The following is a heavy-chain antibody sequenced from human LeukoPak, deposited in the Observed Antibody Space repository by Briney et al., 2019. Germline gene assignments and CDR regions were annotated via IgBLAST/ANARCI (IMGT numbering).Heavy chain of an antibody. CDR3: AGRNGGNWFDP. V-gene: IGHV4-59*08. D-gene: IGHD3-16*01. Sequence: NPWETLSLTCSVSGGSISSYYWSWIRQPPGKGLEWIGYMHYSGSTNYNPSLKSRVTISVDTSKNQISLKLSSVTAADTAVYYCAGRNGGNWFDPWGQGTLVTVSS. CDR2: MHYSGST. CDR1: GGSISSYY. J-gene: IGHJ5*02.